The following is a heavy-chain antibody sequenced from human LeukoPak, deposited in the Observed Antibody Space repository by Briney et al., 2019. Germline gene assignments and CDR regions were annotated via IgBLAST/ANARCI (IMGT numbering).Heavy chain of an antibody. J-gene: IGHJ3*02. Sequence: SETLSLTCTVSGGSISGDYWSWIRQPPGKGLEWIGYIYYSGSTNYNPSLKSRVIISVDTSKNQFSLRLISVTAADTAVYYCARHGGTSGRSYRQDAFDIWGQGTMVTVSS. CDR2: IYYSGST. D-gene: IGHD3-10*01. V-gene: IGHV4-59*08. CDR3: ARHGGTSGRSYRQDAFDI. CDR1: GGSISGDY.